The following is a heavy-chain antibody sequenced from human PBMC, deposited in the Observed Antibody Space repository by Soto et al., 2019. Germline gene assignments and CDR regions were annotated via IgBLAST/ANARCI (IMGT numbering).Heavy chain of an antibody. D-gene: IGHD2-8*02. J-gene: IGHJ4*02. Sequence: PGGSLRLSCAASGFSFSISTMHWVRQAPGKGPEWVALISYDGTNKFYADSVKGRFTISRDNSKSTLYLHVDSLRPEDAAVYYCARDPKTTGGQHWAFNYFDSWGQGTLVTVSS. CDR1: GFSFSIST. CDR3: ARDPKTTGGQHWAFNYFDS. V-gene: IGHV3-30-3*01. CDR2: ISYDGTNK.